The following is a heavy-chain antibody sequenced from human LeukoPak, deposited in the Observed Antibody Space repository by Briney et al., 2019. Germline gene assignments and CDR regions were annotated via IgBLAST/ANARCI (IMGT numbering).Heavy chain of an antibody. CDR2: MNPNSGNT. J-gene: IGHJ4*02. Sequence: GASVKVSCKPSVYTFTSYDINWVRQATGQGLEWMGWMNPNSGNTGYAQKFQGRVTMTRNTSISTAYMELSSLRSEDTAVYYCARHIIAAAGELYYFDYWGQGTLVTASS. CDR1: VYTFTSYD. V-gene: IGHV1-8*01. D-gene: IGHD6-13*01. CDR3: ARHIIAAAGELYYFDY.